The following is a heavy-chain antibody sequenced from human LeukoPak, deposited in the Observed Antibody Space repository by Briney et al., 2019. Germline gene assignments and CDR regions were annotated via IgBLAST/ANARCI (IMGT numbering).Heavy chain of an antibody. J-gene: IGHJ4*02. Sequence: PSETLSLTCTVSGGSISSFYWTWIRQPAGKGLEWIGRINTSGSTKYNPSLKSRVTMSVDTSKNQFSLKLSSVTAADTAVYYCARGAQAMVDYWGQGTLVTVSS. D-gene: IGHD5-18*01. CDR2: INTSGST. CDR3: ARGAQAMVDY. CDR1: GGSISSFY. V-gene: IGHV4-4*07.